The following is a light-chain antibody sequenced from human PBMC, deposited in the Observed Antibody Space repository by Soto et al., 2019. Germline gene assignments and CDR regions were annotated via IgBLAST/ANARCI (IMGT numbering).Light chain of an antibody. J-gene: IGKJ4*01. CDR3: QPYAHYVPGT. CDR1: QSISTW. V-gene: IGKV1-5*03. CDR2: KAS. Sequence: GDRVTITCLANQSISTWLAWYQQKPGKAPNLLIYKASRLETGVPSRFSGSGSGTEFTLTINFLQADRVGKECPQPYAHYVPGTFAGGTRVEIK.